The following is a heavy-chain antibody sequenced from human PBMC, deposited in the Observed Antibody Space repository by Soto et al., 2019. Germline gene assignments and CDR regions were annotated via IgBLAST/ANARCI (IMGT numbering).Heavy chain of an antibody. V-gene: IGHV1-46*01. CDR2: INPSGGST. J-gene: IGHJ6*02. CDR1: GYTFTSYY. CDR3: ARDPHCSGGSCYPYYYGMDV. D-gene: IGHD2-15*01. Sequence: ASVKVSCKASGYTFTSYYMHWVRQAPGQGLEWMGIINPSGGSTSYAQKFQGRVTMTRDTSTSTVYMELSGLRSEDTAVYYCARDPHCSGGSCYPYYYGMDVWGQGTPVTVSS.